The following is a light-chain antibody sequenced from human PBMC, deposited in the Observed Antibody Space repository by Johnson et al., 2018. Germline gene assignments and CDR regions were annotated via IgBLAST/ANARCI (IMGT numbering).Light chain of an antibody. CDR3: GTWDSSLSAGNV. CDR2: ENN. CDR1: SSNIGNNY. V-gene: IGLV1-51*02. J-gene: IGLJ1*01. Sequence: QSVLTHPPSVSAAPGQKVTISCSGSSSNIGNNYVSWYQQLPGTAPKLLIYENNKRPSGIPDRFSGSKSGTSATLGITGLQTGDEAYYYCGTWDSSLSAGNVFGTGTKVTVL.